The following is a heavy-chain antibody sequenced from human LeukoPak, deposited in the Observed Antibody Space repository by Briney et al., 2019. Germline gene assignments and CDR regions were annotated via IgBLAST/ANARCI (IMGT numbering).Heavy chain of an antibody. Sequence: PSETLSLTCTVSGGSISSYYWSWIRQPPGKGLEWIGYIYYSGGTNYNPSLKSRVTISVDTSKNQFSLKLSSVTAADTAVYYCARGLYFDWSSPPIWFDPWGQGTLVTVSS. J-gene: IGHJ5*02. CDR3: ARGLYFDWSSPPIWFDP. D-gene: IGHD3-9*01. CDR2: IYYSGGT. CDR1: GGSISSYY. V-gene: IGHV4-59*01.